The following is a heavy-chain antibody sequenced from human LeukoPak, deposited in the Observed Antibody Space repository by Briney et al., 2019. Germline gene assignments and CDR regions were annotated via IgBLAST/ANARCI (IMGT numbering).Heavy chain of an antibody. CDR3: ARHSDAGSSSSSVPY. V-gene: IGHV5-51*01. J-gene: IGHJ4*02. Sequence: GESLKIFCKGSGYGFTTNWIGWVRQTPGKGLEWMGIIYPGDFDNRYSPSFQGHVTISADKSISTAYLQWRSLKASDTAMYYCARHSDAGSSSSSVPYWGQGTLVTVSS. CDR2: IYPGDFDN. D-gene: IGHD6-6*01. CDR1: GYGFTTNW.